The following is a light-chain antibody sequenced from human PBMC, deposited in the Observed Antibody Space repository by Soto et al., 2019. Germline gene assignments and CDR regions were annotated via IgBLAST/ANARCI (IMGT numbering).Light chain of an antibody. Sequence: DIQMTQSPSTLSASVGGRFTITCPASQSISSWLAWYQQKQGKXPKXXIYDASSLESGVPSRFSGSGSGTELTITISSLQSEDFATYYCQQYNSYPRTFGQGTKVDIK. CDR3: QQYNSYPRT. CDR1: QSISSW. V-gene: IGKV1-5*01. CDR2: DAS. J-gene: IGKJ1*01.